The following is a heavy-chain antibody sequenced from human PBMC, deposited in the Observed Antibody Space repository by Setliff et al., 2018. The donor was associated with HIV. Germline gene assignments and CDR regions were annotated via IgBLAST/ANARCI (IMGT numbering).Heavy chain of an antibody. CDR2: ISGSGGDT. CDR3: AKKTAAYTSGSWLHY. CDR1: GFTFSSYA. V-gene: IGHV3-23*01. Sequence: GGSLRLSCASSGFTFSSYAMTWVRQAPGKGLECVAVISGSGGDTYYADSVKGRFVISRKKSKSTLYLQMNSLRAEDTAVYYCAKKTAAYTSGSWLHYWGQGTLVTVSS. J-gene: IGHJ4*02. D-gene: IGHD3-10*01.